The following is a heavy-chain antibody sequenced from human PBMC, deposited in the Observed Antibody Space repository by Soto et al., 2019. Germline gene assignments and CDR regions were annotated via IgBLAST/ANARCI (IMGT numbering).Heavy chain of an antibody. Sequence: GGSLRLSCAASGFTFSSYGMHWVRQAPGKGLEWVAVIWYDGSNKYYVDSVKGRFTISRDNSKNTLYLQMNSLRAEDTAVYYCARGGFGELLKFDYWGQGTLVTVSS. J-gene: IGHJ4*02. CDR2: IWYDGSNK. CDR3: ARGGFGELLKFDY. CDR1: GFTFSSYG. D-gene: IGHD3-10*01. V-gene: IGHV3-33*01.